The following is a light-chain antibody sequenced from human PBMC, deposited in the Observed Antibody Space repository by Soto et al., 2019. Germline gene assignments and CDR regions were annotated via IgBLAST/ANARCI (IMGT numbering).Light chain of an antibody. Sequence: QAVVTQPPSASGTPGQRVTISCSGSSSNIGSNFVYWYEQLPGTAPKLLIHRSDQRPSGVPDRFSGSKSGTSASLAISGLRTEDEADYYCAAWDDSLSGYVFGTGTKVTVL. J-gene: IGLJ1*01. CDR3: AAWDDSLSGYV. CDR1: SSNIGSNF. CDR2: RSD. V-gene: IGLV1-47*01.